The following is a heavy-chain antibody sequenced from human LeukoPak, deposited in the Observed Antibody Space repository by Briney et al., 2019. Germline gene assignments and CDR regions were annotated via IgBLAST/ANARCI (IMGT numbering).Heavy chain of an antibody. D-gene: IGHD3-10*01. CDR3: ASLVVGITMVRGVSDAFDI. Sequence: RGSLRLSCAASGFTFSSYAMHWVRQAPGKGLEWVAVISYDGSNKYYADSVKGRFTISRDNSKNTLYLQMNSLRAEDTAVYYCASLVVGITMVRGVSDAFDIWGQGTMVTVSS. CDR1: GFTFSSYA. J-gene: IGHJ3*02. CDR2: ISYDGSNK. V-gene: IGHV3-30-3*01.